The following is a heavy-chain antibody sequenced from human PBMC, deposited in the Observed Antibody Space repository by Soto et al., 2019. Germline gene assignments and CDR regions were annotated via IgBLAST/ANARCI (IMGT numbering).Heavy chain of an antibody. Sequence: SETLSLTCAVSGYSISSGYYWGWIRQPPGKGLEWIGSIYHSGSTYYNPSLKSRVTISVDTSKNHFSLKLNSVTAADTAVYYCADGLHCGGDCPISEYFHHWGQGTLVTVSS. J-gene: IGHJ1*01. D-gene: IGHD2-21*02. CDR1: GYSISSGYY. CDR2: IYHSGST. V-gene: IGHV4-38-2*01. CDR3: ADGLHCGGDCPISEYFHH.